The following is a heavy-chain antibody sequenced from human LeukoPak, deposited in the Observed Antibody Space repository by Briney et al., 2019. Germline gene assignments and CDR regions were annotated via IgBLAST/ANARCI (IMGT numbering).Heavy chain of an antibody. CDR1: GYTFTSYG. CDR3: ARGAGKHSSGYYTL. J-gene: IGHJ4*02. CDR2: INPNGGST. D-gene: IGHD3-22*01. Sequence: ASVKVSCKASGYTFTSYGISWVRQAPGQGLEWMGIINPNGGSTSYAQKFQGRVTMTRDMSTSTVYMELSSLRSEDTAVYYCARGAGKHSSGYYTLWGQGTLVTVSS. V-gene: IGHV1-46*01.